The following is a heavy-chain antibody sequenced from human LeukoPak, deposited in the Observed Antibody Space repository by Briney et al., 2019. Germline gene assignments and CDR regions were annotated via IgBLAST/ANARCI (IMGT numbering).Heavy chain of an antibody. CDR1: GGSFTDYY. D-gene: IGHD3-10*01. CDR2: IHPSGRT. J-gene: IGHJ6*03. V-gene: IGHV4-34*01. CDR3: ARRDYGAGYYYYMDV. Sequence: SETLSLTCSVYGGSFTDYYWSWIRQLPGKGLEWIGEIHPSGRTNYNPSLKSRLTISVDTSKSQFSLDLSSVTAADTAVYYCARRDYGAGYYYYMDVWGKGTMVTISS.